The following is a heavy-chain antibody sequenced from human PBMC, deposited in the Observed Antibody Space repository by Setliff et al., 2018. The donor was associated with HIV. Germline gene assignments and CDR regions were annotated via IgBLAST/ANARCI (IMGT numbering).Heavy chain of an antibody. CDR3: ATDDYGGDSFDN. CDR1: GYSFTGYY. CDR2: INPKSGAT. V-gene: IGHV1-2*06. J-gene: IGHJ4*02. D-gene: IGHD4-17*01. Sequence: ASVKVSCKASGYSFTGYYVNWVRQAPGQGLEWMGRINPKSGATNLAQKFQGRVTLTRDTSVTTVYMELSRLGSDDTAVYYCATDDYGGDSFDNWGQGTLVTVSS.